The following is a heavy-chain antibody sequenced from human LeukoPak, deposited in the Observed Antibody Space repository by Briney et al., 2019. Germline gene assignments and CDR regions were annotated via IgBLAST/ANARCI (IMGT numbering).Heavy chain of an antibody. CDR1: GYSFTTYW. D-gene: IGHD5-18*01. CDR2: IDPSDSYT. Sequence: GESLKISCKGSGYSFTTYWISWVRQMPGKGLEWMGRIDPSDSYTSSSPSFQGHVTISADKSVSTAYLQWSSLKASDTAMYYCARRGDSYGRFDYWGQGILVTVSS. J-gene: IGHJ4*02. CDR3: ARRGDSYGRFDY. V-gene: IGHV5-10-1*01.